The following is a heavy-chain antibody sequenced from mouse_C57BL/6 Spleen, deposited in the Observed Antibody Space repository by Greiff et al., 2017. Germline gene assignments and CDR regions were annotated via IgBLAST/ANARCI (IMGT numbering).Heavy chain of an antibody. CDR3: ARGGLGYFDY. V-gene: IGHV5-9*01. D-gene: IGHD2-13*01. Sequence: EVQGVESGGGLVKPGGSLKLSCAASGFTFSSYTMSWVRQTPEKRLAWVATISGGGGNTYYPDSVKGRFTISRDIAKNTLYLQMSSLRSEDTALYYCARGGLGYFDYWGQGTTLTVSS. J-gene: IGHJ2*01. CDR1: GFTFSSYT. CDR2: ISGGGGNT.